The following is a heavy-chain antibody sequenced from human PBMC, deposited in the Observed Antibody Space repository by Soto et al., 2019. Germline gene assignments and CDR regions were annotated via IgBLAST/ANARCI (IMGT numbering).Heavy chain of an antibody. CDR3: XXXFGWYFRSGYMDV. D-gene: IGHD3-10*02. CDR1: GFDFSSYS. J-gene: IGHJ6*03. CDR2: INEDSSYI. V-gene: IGHV3-21*02. Sequence: EVQLVESGGGLVKPGGSLRLSCAASGFDFSSYSMNWVRQAPGKGLEWVSSINEDSSYIYYAHSLRGRFTISRDNAKXXXXXXXXXXXXXXXXXXXXXXXFGWYFRSGYMDVWGDGATVTVSS.